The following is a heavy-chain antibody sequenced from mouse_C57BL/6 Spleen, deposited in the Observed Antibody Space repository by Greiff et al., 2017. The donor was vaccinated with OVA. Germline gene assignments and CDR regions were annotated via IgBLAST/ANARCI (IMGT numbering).Heavy chain of an antibody. V-gene: IGHV5-6*02. J-gene: IGHJ1*03. CDR1: GFTFSSYG. CDR2: ISSGGSYT. Sequence: DVMLVESGGDLVKPGGSLKLSCAASGFTFSSYGMSWVRQTPDKRLEWAATISSGGSYTYYPDSVKGRFTISRDNAKNTLYLQMSSLKSEDTAMYYCARRGSYRWYFDVWGTGTTVTVSS. D-gene: IGHD1-1*01. CDR3: ARRGSYRWYFDV.